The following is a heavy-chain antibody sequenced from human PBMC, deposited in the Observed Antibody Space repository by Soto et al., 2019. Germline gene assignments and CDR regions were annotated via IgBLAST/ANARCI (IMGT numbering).Heavy chain of an antibody. J-gene: IGHJ4*02. Sequence: LRLSCVASGFTFSDHYMTWIRQAPGKGLEWVSYISGSGTTIYYTDSVKGRFTVSRDNAKNSVYLQMSSLRAEDTAIYYCASDVHYYASDYWGQGTLVTVS. CDR1: GFTFSDHY. CDR3: ASDVHYYASDY. CDR2: ISGSGTTI. D-gene: IGHD3-10*01. V-gene: IGHV3-11*01.